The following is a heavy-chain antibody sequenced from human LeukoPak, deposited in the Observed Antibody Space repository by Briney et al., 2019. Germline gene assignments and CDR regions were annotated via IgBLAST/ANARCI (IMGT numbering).Heavy chain of an antibody. CDR1: GFTFSDYY. Sequence: GGSLRLSCAASGFTFSDYYMSWLRQAPGKGLAGVSYISSSGSTIYYADSVKGRFTISRDNAKNSLYLQMNSLRAEDTAVYYCARVDSSGYHCGLDYWGQGTLVTVSS. CDR3: ARVDSSGYHCGLDY. J-gene: IGHJ4*02. CDR2: ISSSGSTI. V-gene: IGHV3-11*01. D-gene: IGHD3-22*01.